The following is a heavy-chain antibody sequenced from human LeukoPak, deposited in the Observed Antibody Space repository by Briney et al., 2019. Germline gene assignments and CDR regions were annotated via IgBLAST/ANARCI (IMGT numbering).Heavy chain of an antibody. CDR2: INPNSGGT. D-gene: IGHD4-17*01. CDR1: GYTFTGYY. J-gene: IGHJ6*03. CDR3: ARESGYGDYSRYYYYYMDV. V-gene: IGHV1-2*02. Sequence: ASVKVSCKASGYTFTGYYMHWVRQAPGQGLEWMGWINPNSGGTNYAQKFQGRVTMTRDTSISTAYMELSRLRSDDTAVYYCARESGYGDYSRYYYYYMDVWGKGTMVTISS.